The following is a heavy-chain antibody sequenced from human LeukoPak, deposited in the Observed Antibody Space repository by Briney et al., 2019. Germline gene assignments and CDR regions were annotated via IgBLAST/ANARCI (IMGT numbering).Heavy chain of an antibody. V-gene: IGHV4-4*07. CDR1: GDSISSYS. CDR2: IYASGYT. J-gene: IGHJ4*02. CDR3: ARNHIVTGTYFDS. Sequence: PSETLSLTCTVSGDSISSYSWSWVRRPAGKGLEWIGRIYASGYTDYDPSLRSRVTMSVDTSKNQFSLKLTSVTAADTSVFFCARNHIVTGTYFDSWGPGTLVTVSS. D-gene: IGHD2-21*01.